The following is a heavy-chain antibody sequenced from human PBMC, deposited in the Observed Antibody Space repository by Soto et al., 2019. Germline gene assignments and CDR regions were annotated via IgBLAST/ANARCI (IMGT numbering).Heavy chain of an antibody. V-gene: IGHV1-8*01. CDR2: MNPNSGNT. CDR1: GYTFTSYD. J-gene: IGHJ4*02. Sequence: QVQLVQSGAEVKKPGASVKVSCKASGYTFTSYDINWVRQATGQGLEWMGWMNPNSGNTGYAQKFQGRVTMNRNTSIRTAYMELSSLRSEYTAVYYCARGYSSGWSVPFDYWGQGTLVTVSS. D-gene: IGHD6-19*01. CDR3: ARGYSSGWSVPFDY.